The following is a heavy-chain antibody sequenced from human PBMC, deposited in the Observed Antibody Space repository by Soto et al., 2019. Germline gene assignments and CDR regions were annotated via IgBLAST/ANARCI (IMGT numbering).Heavy chain of an antibody. CDR2: ISSSGSTI. CDR3: ARDGLPADGVGMDV. D-gene: IGHD2-2*01. V-gene: IGHV3-48*03. CDR1: GFTFSSYE. J-gene: IGHJ6*02. Sequence: LRVSCAASGFTFSSYEMNWVRQAPGKGLEWVSYISSSGSTIYYADSVKGRFTISRDNAKNSLYLQMNSLRAEDTAVYYCARDGLPADGVGMDVWGQGTTVTVSS.